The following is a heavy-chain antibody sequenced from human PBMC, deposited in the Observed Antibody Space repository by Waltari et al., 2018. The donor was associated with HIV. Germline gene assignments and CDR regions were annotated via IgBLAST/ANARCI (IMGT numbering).Heavy chain of an antibody. D-gene: IGHD3-16*01. CDR3: ARDGGT. CDR2: IRYSGSTI. Sequence: EEQLVESGGGLVQPGGSLRLPCAASGFTFSSYSRNWVRQARGKGLEWVSYIRYSGSTIYYADSVKGRFTISRDNAKNSLYLQMNSLRAEDTAVYYCARDGGTWGQGTLITVSS. CDR1: GFTFSSYS. J-gene: IGHJ5*02. V-gene: IGHV3-48*01.